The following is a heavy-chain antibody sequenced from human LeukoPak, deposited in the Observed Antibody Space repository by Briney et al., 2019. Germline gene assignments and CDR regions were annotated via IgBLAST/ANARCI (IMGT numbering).Heavy chain of an antibody. J-gene: IGHJ4*02. Sequence: PSETLSLTCTVSGGSISSYYWSWIRQPPGKGLEWIAYISDIGSINYNPSLKSRVTISLDTSKNQFSLKLSSVTAADTAVYYCARDRPIVGATSRSDYWGQGTLVTVSS. V-gene: IGHV4-59*12. CDR3: ARDRPIVGATSRSDY. D-gene: IGHD1-26*01. CDR1: GGSISSYY. CDR2: ISDIGSI.